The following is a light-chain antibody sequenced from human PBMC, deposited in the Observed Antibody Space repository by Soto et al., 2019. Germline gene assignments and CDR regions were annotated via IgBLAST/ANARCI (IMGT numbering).Light chain of an antibody. V-gene: IGKV3-15*01. CDR3: QQYNWPT. Sequence: EIVMTQSPATLSVSPGERATLSCRASQSVSSNLAWYQQKPGQAPRLLIYGASTRATGIPARFSGSGSGTEFTLTISSLQSGDFEVYYCQQYNWPTFGPGTKVDIK. CDR1: QSVSSN. CDR2: GAS. J-gene: IGKJ3*01.